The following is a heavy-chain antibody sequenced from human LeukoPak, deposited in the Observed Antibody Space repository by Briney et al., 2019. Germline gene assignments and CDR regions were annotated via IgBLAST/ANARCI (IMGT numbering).Heavy chain of an antibody. J-gene: IGHJ4*02. V-gene: IGHV3-23*01. Sequence: GGSLRLSCAASGFTFSSYAMSWVRQAPGKGLEWVSAISGSGGSTYYADSVKGRFTISRDNSKNTLYLQMNSLRAEDTAVYYCAKDEAAADGGYYFDYWGQGTLVTVSS. CDR3: AKDEAAADGGYYFDY. D-gene: IGHD6-13*01. CDR2: ISGSGGST. CDR1: GFTFSSYA.